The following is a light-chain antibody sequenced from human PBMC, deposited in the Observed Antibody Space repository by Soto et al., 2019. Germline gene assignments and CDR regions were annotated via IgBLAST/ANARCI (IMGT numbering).Light chain of an antibody. J-gene: IGKJ1*01. V-gene: IGKV1-5*03. CDR1: QTISSW. CDR2: EAS. CDR3: KQYNPYST. Sequence: DIQLTQSPSFLAASVRDRVTLTCRASQTISSWLAWYQQKPGEDPNLLIYEASRLQSGVPSRFSGSGSGTEFTLTINSLQPEDFATYYCKQYNPYSTVGHGNKVAIK.